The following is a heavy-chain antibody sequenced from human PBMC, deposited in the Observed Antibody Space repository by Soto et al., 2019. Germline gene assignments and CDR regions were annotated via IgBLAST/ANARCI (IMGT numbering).Heavy chain of an antibody. J-gene: IGHJ4*02. V-gene: IGHV4-30-4*01. Sequence: SETLSLTCTVSGGPISSGDYYWSWIRQPPGKGLEWIGYIYYSGSTYYNPSLKSRVTISVGTSKNQFSLKLTSVTAADTAVYYCAREGGYGEVSGYWGQGTLVTVSS. CDR1: GGPISSGDYY. D-gene: IGHD4-17*01. CDR3: AREGGYGEVSGY. CDR2: IYYSGST.